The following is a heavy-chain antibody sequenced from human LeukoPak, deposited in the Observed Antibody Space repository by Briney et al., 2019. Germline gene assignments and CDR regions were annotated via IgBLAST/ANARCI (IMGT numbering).Heavy chain of an antibody. J-gene: IGHJ4*02. Sequence: GGSLRLSCAASGFTFSTYSMIWGRQAPGKGLEWVSAISGSGGSTYYADSVKGRFTISRDNSKNTLYLQMNSLRAEDTAVYYCAKDVDTTMPYYFDYWGQGTLVTVSS. CDR1: GFTFSTYS. CDR2: ISGSGGST. CDR3: AKDVDTTMPYYFDY. D-gene: IGHD5-18*01. V-gene: IGHV3-23*01.